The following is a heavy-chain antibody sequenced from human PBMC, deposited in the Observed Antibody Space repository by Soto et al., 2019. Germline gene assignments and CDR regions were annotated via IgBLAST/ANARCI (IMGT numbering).Heavy chain of an antibody. D-gene: IGHD4-17*01. Sequence: PSETLSLTCTVSGASISRYYWSWIRQSPGKGLEWIGYLHNTGSTIYNPSLKSRVTISVDTSKNQFSLKMNSVTAADTAVYYCARHVTTVTTVDYWGQGTLVTVSS. CDR1: GASISRYY. CDR2: LHNTGST. CDR3: ARHVTTVTTVDY. V-gene: IGHV4-59*01. J-gene: IGHJ4*02.